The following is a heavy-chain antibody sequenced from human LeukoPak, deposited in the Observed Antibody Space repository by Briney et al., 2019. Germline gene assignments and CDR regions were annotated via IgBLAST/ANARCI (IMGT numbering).Heavy chain of an antibody. Sequence: PGGSLRLSCAASGFTFNIYPMHWVRQAPGKGLEWVAVISFDGSNKYYADSVKGRFTISRDNSKNTLYLHMNSLRTEDTAVYYYAREGPNSSFDYWGQGTLVTVSS. CDR2: ISFDGSNK. CDR1: GFTFNIYP. CDR3: AREGPNSSFDY. J-gene: IGHJ4*02. D-gene: IGHD6-13*01. V-gene: IGHV3-30*04.